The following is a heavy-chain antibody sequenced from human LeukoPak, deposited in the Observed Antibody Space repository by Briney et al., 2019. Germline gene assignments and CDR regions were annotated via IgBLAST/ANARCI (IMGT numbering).Heavy chain of an antibody. D-gene: IGHD1-1*01. Sequence: KASQTLALTCTASGGSIRSGGYYWSWIRQPAGKGLEWIGRIYTSGSTNYNPSLKSRVTISVDTSKNQFSLKLSSVTAADTAVYYCARVYGHDSLTPWGQGTLVTVSS. CDR3: ARVYGHDSLTP. CDR2: IYTSGST. V-gene: IGHV4-61*02. J-gene: IGHJ5*02. CDR1: GGSIRSGGYY.